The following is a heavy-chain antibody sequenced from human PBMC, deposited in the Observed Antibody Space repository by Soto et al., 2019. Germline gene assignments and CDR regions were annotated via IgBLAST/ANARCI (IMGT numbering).Heavy chain of an antibody. Sequence: PSETLSLTCTVSGDSISTNNWWSWVRQPPGKGLEWIGEIYHSGTIKYTSSLRGRVTISLDKSNNQFSLKLSSVTAADTAVYSCASGGGGVYCTSTNCLALLMPLNLWGQGTLVTVPQ. CDR3: ASGGGGVYCTSTNCLALLMPLNL. CDR1: GDSISTNNW. V-gene: IGHV4-4*02. J-gene: IGHJ5*02. CDR2: IYHSGTI. D-gene: IGHD2-2*01.